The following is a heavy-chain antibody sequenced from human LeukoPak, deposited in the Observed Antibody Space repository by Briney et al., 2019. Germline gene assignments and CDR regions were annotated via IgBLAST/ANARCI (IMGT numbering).Heavy chain of an antibody. V-gene: IGHV1-18*01. CDR1: GYTLSNYA. CDR3: TTGRYGYSYNYELEY. CDR2: INVYNGKT. J-gene: IGHJ4*02. D-gene: IGHD5-18*01. Sequence: ASVKVSCKASGYTLSNYAISWVRQAPGQGLEWMGWINVYNGKTKYAQKFQGRVTVTTDTPADTAYMELRSLRSDDTAVYYCTTGRYGYSYNYELEYWGQGTLVTVSS.